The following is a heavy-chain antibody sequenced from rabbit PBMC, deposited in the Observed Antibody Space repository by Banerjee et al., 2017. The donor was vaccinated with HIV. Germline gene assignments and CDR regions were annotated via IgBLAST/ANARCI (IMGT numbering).Heavy chain of an antibody. CDR2: IANGGGT. CDR1: GFTLSSYW. V-gene: IGHV1S43*01. Sequence: QQQLEESGGGLVKPGGTLTLTCKASGFTLSSYWMCWVRQAPGKGLELIACIANGGGTYYANWVNGRFTISRSTSLNTVTLQMTSLTAADTATYFCARDEMWDHAFKLWGQGTLVTVS. D-gene: IGHD2-1*01. CDR3: ARDEMWDHAFKL. J-gene: IGHJ4*01.